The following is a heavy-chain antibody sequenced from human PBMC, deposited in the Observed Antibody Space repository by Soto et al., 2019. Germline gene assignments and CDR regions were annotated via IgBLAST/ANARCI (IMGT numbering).Heavy chain of an antibody. J-gene: IGHJ6*03. CDR1: GFTFSSYA. Sequence: GGSLRLSCAASGFTFSSYAMSWVRQAPGKGLEWVSVISGSGGSTYYADSVKGRFTISRDNSKNTLYLQMNSLRAEDTAVYYCAKGPDIVVVPAANYYMDVWGKGTTVTVSS. D-gene: IGHD2-2*01. V-gene: IGHV3-23*01. CDR3: AKGPDIVVVPAANYYMDV. CDR2: ISGSGGST.